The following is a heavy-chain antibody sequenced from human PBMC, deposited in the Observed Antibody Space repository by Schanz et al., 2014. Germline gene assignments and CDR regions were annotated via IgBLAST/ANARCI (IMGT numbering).Heavy chain of an antibody. V-gene: IGHV3-13*01. CDR3: AGDVRYSGCVRHWFFDL. D-gene: IGHD5-12*01. CDR1: GFIVSSTY. CDR2: IHSTGET. Sequence: EVQLVESGGDLVQPGGSQRLSCAASGFIVSSTYMTWVRQVTGKGLQWVSAIHSTGETYYPDSVQGRFTISRENTKNSLYHLMTNRRAGDTTNYYYAGDVRYSGCVRHWFFDLWGRGTSVTVSS. J-gene: IGHJ2*01.